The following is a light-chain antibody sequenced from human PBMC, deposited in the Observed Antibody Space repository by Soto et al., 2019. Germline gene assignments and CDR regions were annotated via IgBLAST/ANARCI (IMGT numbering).Light chain of an antibody. V-gene: IGKV1-33*01. J-gene: IGKJ4*01. Sequence: DLQMTQSQSSLSASVRDRVTITCQASPDISNYLNWYQQKSGKDPKILIYDSLVLDAGVPSRFSGGGSGTHCTLSVSSLQAEDVATYYGQQFDNLPRTFGGGNNVE. CDR3: QQFDNLPRT. CDR2: DSL. CDR1: PDISNY.